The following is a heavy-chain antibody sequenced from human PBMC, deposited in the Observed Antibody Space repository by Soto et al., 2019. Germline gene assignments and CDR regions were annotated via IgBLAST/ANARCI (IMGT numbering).Heavy chain of an antibody. D-gene: IGHD6-13*01. J-gene: IGHJ6*02. V-gene: IGHV3-21*01. CDR1: GFTFSSYS. CDR3: ARDVAAAGTDPYYYYYGMDV. Sequence: GGSLRLSCAASGFTFSSYSMNWVRQAPGKGLEWVSSISSSSSYIYYTDPVKGRFTISRDNAKNSLYLQMNSLRAEDTAVYYVARDVAAAGTDPYYYYYGMDVWGQGTTVTVSS. CDR2: ISSSSSYI.